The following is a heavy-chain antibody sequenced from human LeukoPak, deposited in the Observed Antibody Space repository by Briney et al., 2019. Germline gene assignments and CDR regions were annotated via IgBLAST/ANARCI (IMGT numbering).Heavy chain of an antibody. CDR3: ASLSIAARPSYFDY. V-gene: IGHV1-2*02. Sequence: ASVKVSRKASGYTFTGYYMHWVRQAPGQGLEWMGWINPNSGGTNYAQKFQGRVTMTRDTSISTAYMELSRLRSDDTAVYYCASLSIAARPSYFDYWGQGTLVTVSS. J-gene: IGHJ4*02. CDR2: INPNSGGT. D-gene: IGHD6-6*01. CDR1: GYTFTGYY.